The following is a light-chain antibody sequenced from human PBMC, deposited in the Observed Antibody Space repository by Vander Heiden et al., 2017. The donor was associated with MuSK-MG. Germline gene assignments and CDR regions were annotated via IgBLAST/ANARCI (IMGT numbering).Light chain of an antibody. V-gene: IGKV1-39*01. CDR1: QSISSY. CDR2: AAS. Sequence: DIQMTQSPSSLYASVGDRVTITCRASQSISSYLNWYQQKPGKAPKLLIYAASSLQSGVPSRFSGSGSGTDFTLTISRLQPEDFATYYCQQSDSIPYTFGQGTKMEIK. J-gene: IGKJ2*01. CDR3: QQSDSIPYT.